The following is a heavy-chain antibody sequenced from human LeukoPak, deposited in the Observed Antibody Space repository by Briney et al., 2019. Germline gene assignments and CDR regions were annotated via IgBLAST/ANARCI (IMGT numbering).Heavy chain of an antibody. V-gene: IGHV3-48*03. CDR1: GFTFSTYE. Sequence: PGGSLRLPCATSGFTFSTYEMNWVRQAPGKGLEWISYIRGSDNRIYYADSVKGRFIISRDNAQNSLYLQMSSLRAEDTAVYYCVREMYGAGLYYFDYWGQGTLVTVSS. J-gene: IGHJ4*02. CDR3: VREMYGAGLYYFDY. D-gene: IGHD3-10*01. CDR2: IRGSDNRI.